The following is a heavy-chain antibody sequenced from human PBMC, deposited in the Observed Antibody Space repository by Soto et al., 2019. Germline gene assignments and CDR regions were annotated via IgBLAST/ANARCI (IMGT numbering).Heavy chain of an antibody. CDR1: GYTLTELS. V-gene: IGHV1-24*01. Sequence: ASVKVSCKVSGYTLTELSMHWVRQAPGKGLEWMGGFDPEDGETIYAQKFQGRVTMTEDTSTDTAYMELSSLRSEDTAVYYCATGYDSSGYYYVGFDYWGQGTMVTVSS. CDR3: ATGYDSSGYYYVGFDY. J-gene: IGHJ4*02. CDR2: FDPEDGET. D-gene: IGHD3-22*01.